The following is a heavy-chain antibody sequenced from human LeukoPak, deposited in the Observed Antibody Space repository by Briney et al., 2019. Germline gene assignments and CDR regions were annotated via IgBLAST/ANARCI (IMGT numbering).Heavy chain of an antibody. Sequence: GGSLRLSCAASGFTFSTHNMNWVRQAPGKGPEWVSSISSSSIYIYYADSVEGRFTISRDNAKSSLYLQMNSLRAEDTAVYYCARDLMSGSYTDYWGQGTLVTVSS. CDR2: ISSSSIYI. V-gene: IGHV3-21*01. J-gene: IGHJ4*02. D-gene: IGHD1-26*01. CDR1: GFTFSTHN. CDR3: ARDLMSGSYTDY.